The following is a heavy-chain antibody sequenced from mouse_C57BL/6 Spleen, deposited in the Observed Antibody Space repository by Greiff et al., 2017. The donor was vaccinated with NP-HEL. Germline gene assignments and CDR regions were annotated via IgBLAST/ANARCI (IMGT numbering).Heavy chain of an antibody. D-gene: IGHD1-1*01. V-gene: IGHV1-5*01. CDR2: IYPGNSDT. Sequence: EVKLQESGTVLARPGASVKMSCKTSGYTFTSYWMHWVKQRPGQGLEWIGAIYPGNSDTSYNQKFKGKAKLTAVTSASTAYMELSSLTNEDSAVYYCTRERGYGSSSAWFAYWGQGTLVTVSA. CDR3: TRERGYGSSSAWFAY. J-gene: IGHJ3*01. CDR1: GYTFTSYW.